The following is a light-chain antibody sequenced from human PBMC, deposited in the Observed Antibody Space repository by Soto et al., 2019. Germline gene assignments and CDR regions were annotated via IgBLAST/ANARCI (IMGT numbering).Light chain of an antibody. CDR2: GAS. Sequence: EIVLTQSPGTLSLSPGERATLSCRASQSVSSSYLAWYQQKPRQAPRLLIYGASSRATGIPDRFSGSGPGPDFTLTISRLEPADFAVYYCQQYGSSLWTFGKGTKVEIK. CDR3: QQYGSSLWT. J-gene: IGKJ1*01. CDR1: QSVSSSY. V-gene: IGKV3-20*01.